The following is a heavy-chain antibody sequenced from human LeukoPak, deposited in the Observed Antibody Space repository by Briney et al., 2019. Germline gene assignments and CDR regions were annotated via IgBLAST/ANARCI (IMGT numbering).Heavy chain of an antibody. V-gene: IGHV4-30-4*08. D-gene: IGHD2-2*02. CDR1: GRSISSGAYY. Sequence: SQTLSLTCTVSGRSISSGAYYWSWIRQPPAKGLDWIGSIYYSGSTYYHPSLQNRVTISVDTSKIQFSLKLSSVTAADTAVYYCARDRGIVVVPAAIQRYNWFDPWGQGTLVTVSS. CDR2: IYYSGST. J-gene: IGHJ5*02. CDR3: ARDRGIVVVPAAIQRYNWFDP.